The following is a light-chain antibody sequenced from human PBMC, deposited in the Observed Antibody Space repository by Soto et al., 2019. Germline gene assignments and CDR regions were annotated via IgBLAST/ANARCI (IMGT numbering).Light chain of an antibody. CDR1: TSNIGANFD. V-gene: IGLV1-40*01. CDR2: VNT. CDR3: QSYDRSSRVV. Sequence: QSVLTQPPSVSGAPGQRVSISCSGNTSNIGANFDVNWYQQFPGAAPKLLISVNTNRPSGVPDRFSASKSGTSASLAITGLQTEDEADYYCQSYDRSSRVVFGGGTKLTVL. J-gene: IGLJ2*01.